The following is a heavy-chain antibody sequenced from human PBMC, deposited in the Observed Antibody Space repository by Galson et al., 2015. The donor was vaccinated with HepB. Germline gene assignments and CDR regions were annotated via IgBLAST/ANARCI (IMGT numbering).Heavy chain of an antibody. Sequence: TLSLTCTVSGGSISSGGYYWSWIRQHPGKGLEWIGYIYYSGSTYYNPSLKSRVTISVDTSKNQFSLKLSSVTAADTAVYYCARDQVGYCSSTSCYYAGTLWGQGTLVTVSS. J-gene: IGHJ4*02. V-gene: IGHV4-31*03. CDR1: GGSISSGGYY. CDR3: ARDQVGYCSSTSCYYAGTL. D-gene: IGHD2-2*01. CDR2: IYYSGST.